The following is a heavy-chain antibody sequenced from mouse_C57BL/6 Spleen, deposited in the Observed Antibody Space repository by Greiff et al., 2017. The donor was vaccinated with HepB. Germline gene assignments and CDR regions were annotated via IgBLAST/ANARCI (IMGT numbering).Heavy chain of an antibody. CDR3: ARKYGNYWYFDV. D-gene: IGHD2-1*01. Sequence: EVKLVESGGGLVKPGGSLKLSCAASGFTLSDYGMHWVRQAPEKGLEWVAYISSGSSTIYYADTVKGRFTISRDNAKNTLFLQMTSLRSEDTAMYYCARKYGNYWYFDVWGTGTTVTVSS. CDR1: GFTLSDYG. CDR2: ISSGSSTI. V-gene: IGHV5-17*01. J-gene: IGHJ1*03.